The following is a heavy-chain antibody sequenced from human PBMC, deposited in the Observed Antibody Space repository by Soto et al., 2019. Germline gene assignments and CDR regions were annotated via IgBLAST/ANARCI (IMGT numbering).Heavy chain of an antibody. CDR1: GYTFTSYD. D-gene: IGHD2-15*01. V-gene: IGHV1-8*01. Sequence: GSSVKVSCKASGYTFTSYDIYWVRPATGQGLEWMGWMNPNSGNTGYAQKCQGRVTMTRNTSISTAYMELRSLRSEDTAVYYCARVPHGGSGGSCYSDFDYWRQGTRVTGSS. CDR2: MNPNSGNT. CDR3: ARVPHGGSGGSCYSDFDY. J-gene: IGHJ4*02.